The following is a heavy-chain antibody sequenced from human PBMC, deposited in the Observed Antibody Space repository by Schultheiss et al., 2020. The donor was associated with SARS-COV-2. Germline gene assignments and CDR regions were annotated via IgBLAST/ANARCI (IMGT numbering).Heavy chain of an antibody. J-gene: IGHJ4*02. D-gene: IGHD3-10*01. CDR2: ISGSGGST. CDR3: ASEVRGYYGSGSYYTSFDY. CDR1: GFTFSSYA. Sequence: GGSLRLSCAASGFTFSSYAMSWVRQAPGKGLEWVSAISGSGGSTYYADSVKGRFTISRDNSKNTLYLQMNSLRAEDTAVYYCASEVRGYYGSGSYYTSFDYWGQGTLVTAPQ. V-gene: IGHV3-23*01.